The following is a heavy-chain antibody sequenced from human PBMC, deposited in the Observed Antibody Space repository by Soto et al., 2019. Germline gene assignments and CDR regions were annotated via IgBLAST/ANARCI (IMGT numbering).Heavy chain of an antibody. CDR2: INTKFGDT. CDR3: ARNMDYYYGRGSGNGHGV. D-gene: IGHD3-10*02. J-gene: IGHJ6*02. Sequence: QVQLVQSGAEVKEPGDSVRVSCESSGYTFTAYYIHWGRQAPGQGLEWMGWINTKFGDTTEAQDLQGSVAMTRDMSITTVYMELSRLTSDDTAIYYCARNMDYYYGRGSGNGHGVWGQGTTVTVFS. V-gene: IGHV1-2*02. CDR1: GYTFTAYY.